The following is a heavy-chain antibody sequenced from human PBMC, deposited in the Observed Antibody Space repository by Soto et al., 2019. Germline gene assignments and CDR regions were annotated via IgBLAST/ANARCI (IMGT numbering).Heavy chain of an antibody. CDR2: IIPIFGTA. J-gene: IGHJ2*01. D-gene: IGHD1-26*01. CDR3: ARWGSTTYVPYWYFDL. Sequence: SVKVSCRASGGTFIIYAISLLLQAPVQGLEWMGGIIPIFGTANYAQKFQGRVTITADESTSTAYMELSSLRSEDTAVYYCARWGSTTYVPYWYFDLWGRGTLVTVS. V-gene: IGHV1-69*13. CDR1: GGTFIIYA.